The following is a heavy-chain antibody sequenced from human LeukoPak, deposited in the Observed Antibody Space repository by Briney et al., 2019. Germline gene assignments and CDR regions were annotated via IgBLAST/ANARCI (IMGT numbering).Heavy chain of an antibody. V-gene: IGHV3-23*01. CDR1: GFTFSNYA. CDR2: ISDSGVTA. Sequence: GGSLRLSCVVSGFTFSNYAMGWVRQAPGQGLDWVSAISDSGVTAYYADSVKGRFTISRDNSKSTLYLQMNSLRAEDTAVYYCANLNAPYWGNLDYWGQGTLVTVSS. D-gene: IGHD3-16*01. CDR3: ANLNAPYWGNLDY. J-gene: IGHJ4*02.